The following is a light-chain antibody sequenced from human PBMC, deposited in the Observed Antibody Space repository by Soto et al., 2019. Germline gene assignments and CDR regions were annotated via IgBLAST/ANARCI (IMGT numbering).Light chain of an antibody. J-gene: IGKJ1*01. CDR2: DAS. V-gene: IGKV1-5*01. CDR3: QQYHRYSWT. CDR1: QRISSS. Sequence: DIQITQSPSTLSASVGDRVSIACRASQRISSSVAWYQHKTGKAPKLLIYDASSLESGVPSTFRGSRTGTEFTLSITCLQPQDFATYSCQQYHRYSWTFGQGTKVEIK.